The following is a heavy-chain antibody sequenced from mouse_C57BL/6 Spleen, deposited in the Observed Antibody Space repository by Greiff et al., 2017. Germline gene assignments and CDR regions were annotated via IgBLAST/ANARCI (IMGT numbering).Heavy chain of an antibody. D-gene: IGHD3-2*02. CDR3: ATAQATYAMDY. Sequence: QQRPGQGLEWIGNIYPSDSETHYNQKFKDKATLTVDKSSSTAYMQLSSLTSEDSAVYYCATAQATYAMDYWGQGTSVTVSS. V-gene: IGHV1-61*01. J-gene: IGHJ4*01. CDR2: IYPSDSET.